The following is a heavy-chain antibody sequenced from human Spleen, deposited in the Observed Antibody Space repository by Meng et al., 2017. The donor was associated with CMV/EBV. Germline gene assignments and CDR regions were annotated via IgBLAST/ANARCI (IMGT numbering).Heavy chain of an antibody. CDR3: ARGGCSSTSCSTYSYYGMDV. J-gene: IGHJ6*02. CDR2: IESTGDT. V-gene: IGHV3-13*01. CDR1: GFSFSNYD. D-gene: IGHD2-2*02. Sequence: GGSLRLSCAASGFSFSNYDMHWVRQATGKGLEWVSGIESTGDTNYPGLVKGRFTISRENAKNSLYLQMNSLRAGDTAVYYCARGGCSSTSCSTYSYYGMDVWGQGTTVTVSS.